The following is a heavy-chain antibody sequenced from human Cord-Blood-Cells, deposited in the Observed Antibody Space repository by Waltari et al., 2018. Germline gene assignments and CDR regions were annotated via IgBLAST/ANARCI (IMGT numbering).Heavy chain of an antibody. V-gene: IGHV1-69*01. CDR1: GGTFSSYA. CDR2: IIPIFGTA. D-gene: IGHD5-18*01. Sequence: QVQLVQSGAXXXXXXXSVKVPCKASGGTFSSYAISWVRQAPGQGLEWMGGIIPIFGTANYAQKFQGRVTITADESTSTAYMELSSLRSEDTAVYYCARKGGYSYGYFAFDIWGQGTMVTVSS. CDR3: ARKGGYSYGYFAFDI. J-gene: IGHJ3*02.